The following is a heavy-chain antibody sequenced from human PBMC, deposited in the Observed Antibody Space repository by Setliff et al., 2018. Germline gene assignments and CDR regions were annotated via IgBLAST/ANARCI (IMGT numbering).Heavy chain of an antibody. CDR1: GGSISSGSNY. V-gene: IGHV4-61*09. CDR2: IDPSGNT. D-gene: IGHD6-19*01. CDR3: ASNPFNSGPPYYFDY. Sequence: SETLSLTCTVSGGSISSGSNYWSWIRQPAGKGLEWIGHIDPSGNTNYNPSLKSRVTISLDTSKNQFSLKLDSVIVADTAVYYCASNPFNSGPPYYFDYWGQGTLVTVSS. J-gene: IGHJ4*02.